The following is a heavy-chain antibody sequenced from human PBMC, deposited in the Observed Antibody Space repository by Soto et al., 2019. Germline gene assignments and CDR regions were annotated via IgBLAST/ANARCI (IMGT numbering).Heavy chain of an antibody. CDR3: ARWPQPRYTADPYAVDV. D-gene: IGHD3-16*02. CDR1: GGTFSSSG. J-gene: IGHJ6*02. CDR2: IVPSLDTT. Sequence: QVHLVQSGTEVKKPGSSVKVSCKASGGTFSSSGFSWVRQAPGQGLEWMGMIVPSLDTTNYAQKFQARVTITADEVTSTAYTELRSLRSEDTAVYYCARWPQPRYTADPYAVDVWGQGTRVIVS. V-gene: IGHV1-69*11.